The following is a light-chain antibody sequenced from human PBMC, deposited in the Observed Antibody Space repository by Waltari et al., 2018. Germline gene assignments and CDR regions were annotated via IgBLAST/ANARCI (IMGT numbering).Light chain of an antibody. CDR3: MQALQTPRT. CDR1: QSLLLSNGYIY. J-gene: IGKJ1*01. Sequence: DIVMTQSPVSLPVTSGELASISCRSSQSLLLSNGYIYLDWYVQKPGQYPQVVISSGSYRASGVPNRFTGDGSGTDFTLKISRVEADDVGVYYCMQALQTPRTFGQGTRVEIK. V-gene: IGKV2-28*01. CDR2: SGS.